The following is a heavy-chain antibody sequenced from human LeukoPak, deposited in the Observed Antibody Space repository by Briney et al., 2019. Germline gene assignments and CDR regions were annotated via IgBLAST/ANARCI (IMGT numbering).Heavy chain of an antibody. CDR2: ISGSGGNT. D-gene: IGHD5-18*01. Sequence: GGSLRLSCAASGFTFSSYAMSWVRQAPGKGLEWVSAISGSGGNTYYADSVKGRFTISRDNAKNSLYLQMNSLRAEDTAVYYCARDPWIQLWLRYYYYMDVWGKGTTVTVSS. CDR1: GFTFSSYA. CDR3: ARDPWIQLWLRYYYYMDV. J-gene: IGHJ6*03. V-gene: IGHV3-23*01.